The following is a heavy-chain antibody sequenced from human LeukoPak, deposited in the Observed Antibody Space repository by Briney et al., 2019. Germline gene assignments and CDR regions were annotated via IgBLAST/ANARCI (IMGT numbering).Heavy chain of an antibody. CDR1: TFTFSNYW. CDR3: ARDFAGGDDY. V-gene: IGHV3-7*01. D-gene: IGHD3-16*01. J-gene: IGHJ4*02. Sequence: PGGSLRLSCAASTFTFSNYWMSWVRQAPGKGLEWVANIKQDGSEKYYVDSVKGRFTMSRDNAKNTLYLQMNSLRAEDTAVYYCARDFAGGDDYWGQGTLVTVSS. CDR2: IKQDGSEK.